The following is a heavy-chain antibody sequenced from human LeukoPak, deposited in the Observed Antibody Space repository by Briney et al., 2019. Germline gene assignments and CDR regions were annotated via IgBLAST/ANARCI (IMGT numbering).Heavy chain of an antibody. CDR1: GYSISSGYY. CDR3: ARDIKDIVAAPPGFDY. Sequence: SETLSLTCAASGYSISSGYYWGRIRQPPGKGLEWIGRIYTSGSTNYNPSLKSRVTMSVDTSKNQFSLKLSSVTAADTAVYYCARDIKDIVAAPPGFDYWGQGTLVTVSS. J-gene: IGHJ4*02. CDR2: IYTSGST. V-gene: IGHV4-38-2*02. D-gene: IGHD5-12*01.